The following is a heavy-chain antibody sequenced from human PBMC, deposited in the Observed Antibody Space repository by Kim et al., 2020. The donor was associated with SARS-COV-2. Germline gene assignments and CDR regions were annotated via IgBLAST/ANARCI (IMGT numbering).Heavy chain of an antibody. J-gene: IGHJ4*02. CDR2: IYYSGST. CDR3: ARHHTLTIFGVVSFPGVFDF. Sequence: SETLSLTCTVSGGSISSSSYYWGWIRQPPGKGLEWIGSIYYSGSTYYNPSLKSRVTISVDTSKNQFSLKLSSVTAADTAVYYCARHHTLTIFGVVSFPGVFDFWGQGTLVTVSS. D-gene: IGHD3-3*01. CDR1: GGSISSSSYY. V-gene: IGHV4-39*01.